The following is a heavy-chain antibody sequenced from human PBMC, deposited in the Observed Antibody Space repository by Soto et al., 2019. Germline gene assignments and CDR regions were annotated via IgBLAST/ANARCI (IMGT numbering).Heavy chain of an antibody. J-gene: IGHJ6*02. CDR2: ISGSGGST. Sequence: LRLSCAASGFTFSSYAMSWVRQAPGKGLEWVSAISGSGGSTYYADSVKGRFTISRDNSKNTLYLQMNSLRAEDTAVYYCAKALDYDFWSGYYYYGMDVWGQGTTVTVSS. D-gene: IGHD3-3*01. V-gene: IGHV3-23*01. CDR3: AKALDYDFWSGYYYYGMDV. CDR1: GFTFSSYA.